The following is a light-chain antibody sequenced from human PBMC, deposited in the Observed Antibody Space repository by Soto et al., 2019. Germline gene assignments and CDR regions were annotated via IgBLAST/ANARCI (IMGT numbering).Light chain of an antibody. CDR1: QTIDSW. V-gene: IGKV1-5*03. Sequence: DIQMTQSPSTLSASVGDRVTITCRASQTIDSWLAWYQQRPGKPPNLLIYKASTLASGVPSRFSGSGSGTEFTRTINRLQPDDCATYYSQQYNIYAGTFGQGTKVEIK. CDR2: KAS. CDR3: QQYNIYAGT. J-gene: IGKJ1*01.